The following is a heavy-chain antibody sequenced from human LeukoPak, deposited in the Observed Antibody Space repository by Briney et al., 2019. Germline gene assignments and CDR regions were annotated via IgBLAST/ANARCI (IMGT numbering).Heavy chain of an antibody. CDR3: ASVSRGRSDWDH. D-gene: IGHD2-21*02. J-gene: IGHJ4*02. V-gene: IGHV3-7*01. Sequence: GGSLRLSCAASGFTFSSYSMNWVRQGPGKGLEWVANIKQDGSEKQYVNAVKGRFTISRDNAKNSLYLQMNNLRAEDTAVYYCASVSRGRSDWDHWGQGTLVTVSS. CDR1: GFTFSSYS. CDR2: IKQDGSEK.